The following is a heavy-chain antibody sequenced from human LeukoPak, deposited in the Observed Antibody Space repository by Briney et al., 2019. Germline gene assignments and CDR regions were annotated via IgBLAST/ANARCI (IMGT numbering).Heavy chain of an antibody. J-gene: IGHJ4*02. V-gene: IGHV3-7*01. CDR1: GFTYSTYC. CDR3: ARVRSSSRWENFDY. CDR2: INQDGSEK. D-gene: IGHD1-26*01. Sequence: GGSLRLSCAASGFTYSTYCMSWVRQAPGKGLEWVANINQDGSEKSYVDSVKGRFTISRDNAQHSLYLQMSSLRAEDTAVYYCARVRSSSRWENFDYWGQGTLVTVSS.